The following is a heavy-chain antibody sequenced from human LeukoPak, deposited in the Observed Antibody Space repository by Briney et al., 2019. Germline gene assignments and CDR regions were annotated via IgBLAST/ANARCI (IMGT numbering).Heavy chain of an antibody. CDR2: INHSGST. V-gene: IGHV4-39*07. Sequence: TSETLSLTCTVSGASVSSSSHYWSWIRQPPGKGLEWIGEINHSGSTNYNPSLKSRVTISVDTSKNQFSLKLNSMTAADTAVYYCARGYSSGADWFDPWGQGTLVTVPS. J-gene: IGHJ5*02. CDR1: GASVSSSSHY. D-gene: IGHD6-19*01. CDR3: ARGYSSGADWFDP.